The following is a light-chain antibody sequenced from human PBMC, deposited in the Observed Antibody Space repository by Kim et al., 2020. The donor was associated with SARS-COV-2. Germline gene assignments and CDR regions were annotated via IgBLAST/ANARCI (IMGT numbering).Light chain of an antibody. CDR2: DAS. CDR3: QQYNSYPVT. CDR1: QSVSNW. V-gene: IGKV1-5*01. Sequence: DIQMTQSPSTLSASVGDRVAITCRASQSVSNWLAWYHQKPGKAPKLLIYDASSLESGVPSRFSGSGSGTEFTLTISSLQPDDFATYYCQQYNSYPVTFGQGTKLEI. J-gene: IGKJ2*01.